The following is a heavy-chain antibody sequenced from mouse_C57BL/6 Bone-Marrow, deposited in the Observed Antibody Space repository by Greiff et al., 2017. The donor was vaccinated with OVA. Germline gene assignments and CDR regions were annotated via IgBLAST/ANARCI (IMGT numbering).Heavy chain of an antibody. V-gene: IGHV5-16*01. Sequence: EVHLVESEGGLVQPGSSMKLSCTASGFTFSDYYMAWVRQVPEKGLEWVANINYDGSSTYYLDSLQSRFIISRDNAKNILYLQMSSLKSDDTATYYCARALLYYSNSDFDYGGKGTTLTVSS. CDR2: INYDGSST. CDR1: GFTFSDYY. J-gene: IGHJ2*01. CDR3: ARALLYYSNSDFDY. D-gene: IGHD2-5*01.